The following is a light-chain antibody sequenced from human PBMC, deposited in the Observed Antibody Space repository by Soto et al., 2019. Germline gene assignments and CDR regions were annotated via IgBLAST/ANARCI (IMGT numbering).Light chain of an antibody. CDR1: QSVGSF. CDR3: QLYGASPRYS. Sequence: EMVLTQSPGTLSLSPGERATLSCRASQSVGSFLAWYQQKPGQAPRLLIYGASRRATGIPDTFSGSGSGTDFTLTISRLEPEDFAVHYCQLYGASPRYSFGQGSKVDI. V-gene: IGKV3-20*01. J-gene: IGKJ2*03. CDR2: GAS.